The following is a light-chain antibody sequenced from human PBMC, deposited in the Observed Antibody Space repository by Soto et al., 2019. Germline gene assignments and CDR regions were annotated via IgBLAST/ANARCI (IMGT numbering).Light chain of an antibody. CDR1: QSVRSN. Sequence: EMVMAQSPATVSVSPGERATLSCRASQSVRSNLAWYQQRPGQAPRLLIYDASSRATDIQARFSGSGSVTEFTLTIRSLQSEDFAVYYCKQYDNWPRTFGQGTKVDIK. CDR3: KQYDNWPRT. J-gene: IGKJ1*01. CDR2: DAS. V-gene: IGKV3-15*01.